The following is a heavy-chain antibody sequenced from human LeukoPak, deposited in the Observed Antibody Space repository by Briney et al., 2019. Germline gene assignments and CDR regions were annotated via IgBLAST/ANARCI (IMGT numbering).Heavy chain of an antibody. CDR2: ITYDGITT. D-gene: IGHD3-10*01. CDR3: VKEQGSGYYRTADY. J-gene: IGHJ4*02. V-gene: IGHV3-30*18. Sequence: VITYDGITTYSDDSVKGRFTISRDTSKSTLHLQMNNLRPEDTAVYFCVKEQGSGYYRTADYWGQGTLVTGSS.